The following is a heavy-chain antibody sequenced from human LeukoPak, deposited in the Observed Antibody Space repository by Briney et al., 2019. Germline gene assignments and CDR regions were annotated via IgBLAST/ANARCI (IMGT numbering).Heavy chain of an antibody. CDR1: GFTFDDYA. Sequence: PGGSLRLSCAASGFTFDDYAMHWVRDAPGKGLEWVSGISWNSGSIGYADSVKGRFTISRDNAKNALYLQMNSLRAEDTALYYCAKDLYSSSWYHFDYWGQGTLVLVSS. D-gene: IGHD6-13*01. CDR2: ISWNSGSI. V-gene: IGHV3-9*01. J-gene: IGHJ4*02. CDR3: AKDLYSSSWYHFDY.